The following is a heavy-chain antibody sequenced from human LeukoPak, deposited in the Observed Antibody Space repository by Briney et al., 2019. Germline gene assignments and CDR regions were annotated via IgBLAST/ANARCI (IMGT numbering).Heavy chain of an antibody. J-gene: IGHJ4*02. CDR3: ARLQREALMPFDH. D-gene: IGHD2-8*01. Sequence: GGSLRLSCAASGFTFSDYYMSWIRQAPGKGPEWVSYISSSGRPKYYADSVKGRFTIFRDNAKNSLYLQMNSLRAEDTAVYYCARLQREALMPFDHWGQGTLVTVSS. CDR2: ISSSGRPK. CDR1: GFTFSDYY. V-gene: IGHV3-11*01.